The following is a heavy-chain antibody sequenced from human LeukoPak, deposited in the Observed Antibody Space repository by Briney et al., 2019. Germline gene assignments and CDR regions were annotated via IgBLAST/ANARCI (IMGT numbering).Heavy chain of an antibody. CDR3: ARSAFLVTAPGLYYFDY. Sequence: PSETLSLTCTVSGGSISSYYWSWIRQPAGKGLEWIGHIYNSGSTNYNPSLKGRVTMSVATSKNQFSLHLSSVTAAATAVYYCARSAFLVTAPGLYYFDYWGQGTLVAVSS. CDR2: IYNSGST. V-gene: IGHV4-4*07. J-gene: IGHJ4*02. D-gene: IGHD6-13*01. CDR1: GGSISSYY.